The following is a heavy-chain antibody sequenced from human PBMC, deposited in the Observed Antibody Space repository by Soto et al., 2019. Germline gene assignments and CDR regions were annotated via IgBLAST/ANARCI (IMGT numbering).Heavy chain of an antibody. J-gene: IGHJ6*02. V-gene: IGHV3-30*18. CDR2: ISYDGSNK. CDR3: AKDIAVTTPPDYYYGMDG. Sequence: GGSLRRSCAASGFTFSSYGMHWVRQAPGKGLEWVAVISYDGSNKYYADSVKGRFTISRDNSKNTLYLQMNSLRAEDTAVYYCAKDIAVTTPPDYYYGMDGWGQGTTVTASS. D-gene: IGHD4-17*01. CDR1: GFTFSSYG.